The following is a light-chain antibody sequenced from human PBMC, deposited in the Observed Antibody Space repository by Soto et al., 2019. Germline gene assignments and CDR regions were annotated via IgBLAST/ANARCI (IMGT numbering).Light chain of an antibody. J-gene: IGKJ4*01. CDR2: DAS. Sequence: EIVLTQSPATVSLSPGERVTLSCRASQYVNIYLAWYQQKPGQAPRLLIYDASNRATGVPARFSGSGSGTDFTLTISSLESEDFAVYYCQQRANWPLTFGGGTKLEIK. CDR1: QYVNIY. V-gene: IGKV3-11*01. CDR3: QQRANWPLT.